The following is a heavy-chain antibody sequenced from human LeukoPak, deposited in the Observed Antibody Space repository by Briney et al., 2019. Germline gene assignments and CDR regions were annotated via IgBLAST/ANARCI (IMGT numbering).Heavy chain of an antibody. CDR1: GYSFTSYW. J-gene: IGHJ4*02. V-gene: IGHV5-51*01. D-gene: IGHD4-23*01. CDR2: IYPGDSDT. Sequence: GESLKISSKASGYSFTSYWIGWVRQMPGKGLEWMGIIYPGDSDTRYSPSFQGQVTISVDKSISTAYLQWGSLKASDTAMYYCARSNTVVAQIDYWGQGTLVTVSS. CDR3: ARSNTVVAQIDY.